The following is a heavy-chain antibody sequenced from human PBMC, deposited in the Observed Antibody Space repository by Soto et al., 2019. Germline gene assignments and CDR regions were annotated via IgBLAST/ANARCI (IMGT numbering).Heavy chain of an antibody. Sequence: SETPSLPCAVYGGPFSSYYWAWIRQPTDKGLEWFGELSHSGRATYTRALNRRVTISVETPNNQFCLRLSSWTPADTGVYYCGRGGNWIVASCPLGYYYGMGVWGQETTVTVCS. CDR3: GRGGNWIVASCPLGYYYGMGV. J-gene: IGHJ6*02. V-gene: IGHV4-34*01. D-gene: IGHD2-21*01. CDR1: GGPFSSYY. CDR2: LSHSGRA.